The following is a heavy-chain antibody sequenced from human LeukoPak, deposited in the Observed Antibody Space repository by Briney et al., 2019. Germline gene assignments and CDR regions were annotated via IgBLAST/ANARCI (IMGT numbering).Heavy chain of an antibody. J-gene: IGHJ4*02. CDR3: ARGRSGGGWLDFDY. D-gene: IGHD2-15*01. CDR1: GFTFSSYA. CDR2: ISYDGSNK. V-gene: IGHV3-30-3*01. Sequence: PGGSLRLSCAASGFTFSSYAMHWVRQAPGKGLEWVAVISYDGSNKYYADSVKGRFTISRDNSKNTLYLRMNSLRAEDTAVYYCARGRSGGGWLDFDYWGQGTLVTVSS.